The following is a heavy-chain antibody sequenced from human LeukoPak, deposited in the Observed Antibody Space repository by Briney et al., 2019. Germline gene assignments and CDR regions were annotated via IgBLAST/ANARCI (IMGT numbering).Heavy chain of an antibody. J-gene: IGHJ5*02. CDR3: ARVVSYDFWSGYSNWLDP. CDR2: IYYSGST. Sequence: SETLSLTCTVSGGSVSSGSYYWSWIRQPPGKGLEWIGYIYYSGSTNYNPSLKSRVTISVDTSKNQFSLKLSSVTAADTAVYYCARVVSYDFWSGYSNWLDPWGQGTLVTVSS. V-gene: IGHV4-61*01. CDR1: GGSVSSGSYY. D-gene: IGHD3-3*01.